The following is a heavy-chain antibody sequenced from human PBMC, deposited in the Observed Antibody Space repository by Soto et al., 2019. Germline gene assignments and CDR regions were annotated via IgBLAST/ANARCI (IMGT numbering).Heavy chain of an antibody. J-gene: IGHJ4*02. CDR3: ARDRGYSGYDQAGY. CDR2: IKQDGSEK. CDR1: GFTFSSYW. Sequence: GGSLRLSCAASGFTFSSYWMSWVRQAPGKGLEWVANIKQDGSEKYYVDSVKGRFTISRDNAKNSLYLQMNSLRAEDTAVYYCARDRGYSGYDQAGYWGQGTLVTVSS. V-gene: IGHV3-7*01. D-gene: IGHD5-12*01.